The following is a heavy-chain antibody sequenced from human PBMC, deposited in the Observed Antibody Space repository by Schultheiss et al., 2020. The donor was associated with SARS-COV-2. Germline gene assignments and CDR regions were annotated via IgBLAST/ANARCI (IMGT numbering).Heavy chain of an antibody. CDR3: TTDRIAVAGMVLGLDY. CDR1: GFTFDDYA. CDR2: ISWNSGSI. Sequence: GGSLRLSCAASGFTFDDYAMHWVRQAPGKGLEWVSGISWNSGSIGYADSVKGRFTISRDNAKNSLYLQMNSLKTEDTAVYYCTTDRIAVAGMVLGLDYWGQGTLVTVSS. J-gene: IGHJ4*02. V-gene: IGHV3-9*01. D-gene: IGHD6-19*01.